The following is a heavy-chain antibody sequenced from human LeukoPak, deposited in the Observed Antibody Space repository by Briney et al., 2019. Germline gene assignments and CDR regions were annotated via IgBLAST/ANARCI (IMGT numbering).Heavy chain of an antibody. J-gene: IGHJ4*02. V-gene: IGHV3-23*01. D-gene: IGHD3-9*01. Sequence: GGSLRLSCAASGFTFSNYAMSWVRQAPGKGLEWVSAVSGRDGSTYYADSVKGRFTISRDNSKNTLYLQMNSLRAEDTAVYYCAKWGDYDTLTGYYDSDYWGQGTLVTVSS. CDR1: GFTFSNYA. CDR3: AKWGDYDTLTGYYDSDY. CDR2: VSGRDGST.